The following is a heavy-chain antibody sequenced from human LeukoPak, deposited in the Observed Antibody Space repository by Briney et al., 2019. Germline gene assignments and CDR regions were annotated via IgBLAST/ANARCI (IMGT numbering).Heavy chain of an antibody. J-gene: IGHJ3*02. Sequence: GGSLRLSCAAPGSTFSSYSMNLVRQAPGKGLEWVSSISSSSSYIYYADSVKGRFTISRDNAKNSLYLQMNSLRAEDAAVYYCARDHTGDGYNDAIDIWGQGTMVTVSS. CDR2: ISSSSSYI. CDR3: ARDHTGDGYNDAIDI. V-gene: IGHV3-21*01. CDR1: GSTFSSYS. D-gene: IGHD5-24*01.